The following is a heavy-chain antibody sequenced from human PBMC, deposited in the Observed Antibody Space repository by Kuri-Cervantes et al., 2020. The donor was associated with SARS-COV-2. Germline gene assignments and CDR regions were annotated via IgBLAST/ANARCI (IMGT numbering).Heavy chain of an antibody. CDR2: IYSGGST. J-gene: IGHJ4*02. Sequence: GESLKISCAASGFTVSSNYMSWVRQAPGKGLEWVSVIYSGGSTYYADSVKGRFTISRDNSKNTLYLQMKSLRAEETAVYYCARDRVRNDYVWGSYRFSLYFDYWGQGTRVTVSS. CDR1: GFTVSSNY. D-gene: IGHD3-16*02. CDR3: ARDRVRNDYVWGSYRFSLYFDY. V-gene: IGHV3-53*05.